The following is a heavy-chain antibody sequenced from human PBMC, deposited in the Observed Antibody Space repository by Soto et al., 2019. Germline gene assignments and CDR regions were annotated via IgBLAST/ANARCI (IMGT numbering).Heavy chain of an antibody. V-gene: IGHV2-5*01. J-gene: IGHJ4*02. CDR2: IYWNDDK. Sequence: SGPTLVNPTQTLTLTCTFSGFSLSTSGVGVGWIRQPPGKALEWLALIYWNDDKRYSPSLKSRLTITKDTSKNQVVLTMTNMDPVDTATYYCAHRATYYDFWSGVPSFDYWGQGTRVTVSS. D-gene: IGHD3-3*01. CDR1: GFSLSTSGVG. CDR3: AHRATYYDFWSGVPSFDY.